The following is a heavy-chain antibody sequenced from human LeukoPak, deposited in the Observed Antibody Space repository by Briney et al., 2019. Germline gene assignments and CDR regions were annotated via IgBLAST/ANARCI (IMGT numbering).Heavy chain of an antibody. V-gene: IGHV3-21*01. Sequence: KPGGSLRLSCAASGFTFTNYNMNWVRQAPGKGLEWVSSITSSSRYIYYTDSVKDTDSVKGRFTISGDNAKNSLYLQMSSLRAEDTAVYYCARDRGSYTLDYWGQGTLVTVSS. CDR3: ARDRGSYTLDY. D-gene: IGHD1-26*01. J-gene: IGHJ4*02. CDR2: ITSSSRYI. CDR1: GFTFTNYN.